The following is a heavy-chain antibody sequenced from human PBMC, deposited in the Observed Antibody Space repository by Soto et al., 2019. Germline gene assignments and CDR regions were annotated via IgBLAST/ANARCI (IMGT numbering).Heavy chain of an antibody. J-gene: IGHJ6*02. CDR1: GFTFSSYA. CDR3: AKAPPVYYWNSHYYYGMDV. CDR2: ISGSGGST. D-gene: IGHD1-7*01. Sequence: GGSLRLSCAASGFTFSSYAMSWVRQAPGKGLERVSAISGSGGSTYYADSVKGRFTISRDNSKNTLYLQVNSLRAEDTAVYYCAKAPPVYYWNSHYYYGMDVWGQGTTVTVSS. V-gene: IGHV3-23*01.